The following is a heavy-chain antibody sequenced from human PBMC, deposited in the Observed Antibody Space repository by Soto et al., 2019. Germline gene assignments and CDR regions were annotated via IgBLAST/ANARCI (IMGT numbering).Heavy chain of an antibody. J-gene: IGHJ4*02. D-gene: IGHD6-13*01. CDR3: ARRYNSSPFDY. CDR1: GFSLSTSGLG. Sequence: QITLKESGPPLVKPTQTLTLTCTFSGFSLSTSGLGVAWIRQPPGEALECLALIYWDDDKRYSPSLKNRISITKDISKNQVVLTMTNMDPVDTATYYCARRYNSSPFDYWGQGTLVTVSS. V-gene: IGHV2-5*02. CDR2: IYWDDDK.